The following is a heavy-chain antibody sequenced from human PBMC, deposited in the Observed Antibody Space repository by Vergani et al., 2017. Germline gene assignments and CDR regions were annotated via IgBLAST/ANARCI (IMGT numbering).Heavy chain of an antibody. D-gene: IGHD3-10*01. V-gene: IGHV4-34*02. CDR1: GGSLSGYF. Sequence: QVHLQQRGAGVLKPSETLSLTCGVIGGSLSGYFWSWIRQSPGRGLGWIGEINAIGSAKYSPSATSRVTISVDTSRGEFTLTVTSVTAADTGLYFCASRRPRLNLGSKSNAGTFDSWGQGTLVNVSS. CDR2: INAIGSA. CDR3: ASRRPRLNLGSKSNAGTFDS. J-gene: IGHJ4*02.